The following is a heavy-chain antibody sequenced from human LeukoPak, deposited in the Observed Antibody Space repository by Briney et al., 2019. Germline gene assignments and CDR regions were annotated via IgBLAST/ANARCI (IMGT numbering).Heavy chain of an antibody. Sequence: SETLSLTCAVYGGSFSGYYWSWIRQPPGKGLEWIGEINHSGSTNYNPSLKSRVTISVDTSKNQFSLKLSSVTAADTAVYYCARDPLRCSGGGCRGAFDIWGQGTMVTVSS. V-gene: IGHV4-34*01. CDR2: INHSGST. D-gene: IGHD2-15*01. CDR3: ARDPLRCSGGGCRGAFDI. J-gene: IGHJ3*02. CDR1: GGSFSGYY.